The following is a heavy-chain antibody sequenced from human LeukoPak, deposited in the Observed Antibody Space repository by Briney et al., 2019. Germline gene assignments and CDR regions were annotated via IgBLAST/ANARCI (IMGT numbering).Heavy chain of an antibody. D-gene: IGHD3-22*01. Sequence: ASVKVSCKASGGTFSSYAISWVRQAPGQGLEWMGGIIPIFGTANYAQKFQGRVTITADKSTSTAYMELSSLRSEDTAVYYCAGSGLKYYYDSSGYWGAFDIWGQGTMVTVSS. CDR3: AGSGLKYYYDSSGYWGAFDI. CDR1: GGTFSSYA. CDR2: IIPIFGTA. V-gene: IGHV1-69*06. J-gene: IGHJ3*02.